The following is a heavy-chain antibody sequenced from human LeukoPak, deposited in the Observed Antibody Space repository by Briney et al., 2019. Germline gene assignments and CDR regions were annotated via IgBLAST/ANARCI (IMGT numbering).Heavy chain of an antibody. V-gene: IGHV4-34*01. J-gene: IGHJ4*02. CDR3: ARDGPFDY. Sequence: ASETLSLTCAVYGGSFSGYYWSWIRQPPGKGLEWIGEINHSGSTNYNPSLKSRVTISVDTSKNQFSLKLSSVTAADTAVYYCARDGPFDYWGQGTLVTVSS. CDR1: GGSFSGYY. CDR2: INHSGST. D-gene: IGHD5-24*01.